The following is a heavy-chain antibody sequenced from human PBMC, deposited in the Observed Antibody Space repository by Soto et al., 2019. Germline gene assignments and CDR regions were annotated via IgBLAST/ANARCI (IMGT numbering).Heavy chain of an antibody. CDR1: GGSISSGDYY. J-gene: IGHJ5*02. D-gene: IGHD4-17*01. Sequence: SETLSLTCTVSGGSISSGDYYWSWIRQPPGKGLEWIGYIYYSGSTYYNPSLKSRVTISVDTSKNQFSLKLSSVTAADTAVYYCARVPLEDYGGNSVRFDPWGQGTLVTVSS. V-gene: IGHV4-30-4*01. CDR3: ARVPLEDYGGNSVRFDP. CDR2: IYYSGST.